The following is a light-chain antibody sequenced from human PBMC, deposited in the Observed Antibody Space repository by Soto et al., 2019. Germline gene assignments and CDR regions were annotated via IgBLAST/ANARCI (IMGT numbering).Light chain of an antibody. J-gene: IGKJ4*01. CDR1: QSISSY. Sequence: DIQMTQSPSSLSASVGDRVPITCRASQSISSYLNWYQQKPGKAPKLLIYAASSLQSGVPSRFSGSGSGTDFTLTISSLQPEDFATYYCKQANSFPLTVGGGTKVDIK. CDR2: AAS. CDR3: KQANSFPLT. V-gene: IGKV1-39*01.